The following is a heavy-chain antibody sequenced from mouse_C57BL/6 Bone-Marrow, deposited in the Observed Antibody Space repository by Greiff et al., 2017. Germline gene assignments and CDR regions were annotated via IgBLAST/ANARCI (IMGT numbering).Heavy chain of an antibody. Sequence: VKLMESGAELVKPGASVKISCKASGYAFSSYWMNWVKQRPGKSLEWIGQIYPGDGDTNYNGKFKGKATLTADKSSSTAYMLLSSLTSDDSAVYFCARGAYWGQGTLVTVSA. V-gene: IGHV1-80*01. J-gene: IGHJ3*01. CDR1: GYAFSSYW. CDR3: ARGAY. CDR2: IYPGDGDT.